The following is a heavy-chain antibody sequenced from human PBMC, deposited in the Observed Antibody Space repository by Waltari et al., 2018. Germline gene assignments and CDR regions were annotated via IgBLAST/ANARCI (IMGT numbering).Heavy chain of an antibody. CDR2: ISWDGGST. CDR1: GFTFDDYT. CDR3: AKGKRGCSSTSCYTGYYYYYMDV. Sequence: EVQLVESGGVVVQPGGSLRLSCAASGFTFDDYTMHWVRQAPGMGLEWVSLISWDGGSTYYADSVKGRFTISRDNSKNSLYLQMNSLRTEDTALYYCAKGKRGCSSTSCYTGYYYYYMDVWGKGTTVTISS. J-gene: IGHJ6*03. V-gene: IGHV3-43*01. D-gene: IGHD2-2*02.